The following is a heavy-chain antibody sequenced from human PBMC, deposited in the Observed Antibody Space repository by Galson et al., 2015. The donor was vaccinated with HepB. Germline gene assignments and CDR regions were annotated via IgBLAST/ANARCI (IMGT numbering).Heavy chain of an antibody. J-gene: IGHJ4*02. V-gene: IGHV3-15*01. CDR3: TRGLRPHYYGSGNGFY. D-gene: IGHD3-10*01. CDR1: GFTFSNAW. CDR2: IKSKTDGGTT. Sequence: SLRLSCAASGFTFSNAWMSWVRQAPGKGLEWVGRIKSKTDGGTTDYAAPVKDRFTISRDDSKSIAYLQMNSLKTEDTAVYYRTRGLRPHYYGSGNGFYWGQGALVTVSS.